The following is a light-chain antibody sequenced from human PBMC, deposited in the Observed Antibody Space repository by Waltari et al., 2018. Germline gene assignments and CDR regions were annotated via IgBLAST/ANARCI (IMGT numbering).Light chain of an antibody. CDR1: QSISTW. CDR2: KAS. V-gene: IGKV1-5*03. J-gene: IGKJ2*01. Sequence: DMQMTQSPSTLSASVGDRVTITCRASQSISTWLAWYQQKPGKAPKLLIDKASSLEGGVPSRFSGSGSGTEFTLTISSLQPDDFATYYCQQYSTYCRTFGQGTKLEIK. CDR3: QQYSTYCRT.